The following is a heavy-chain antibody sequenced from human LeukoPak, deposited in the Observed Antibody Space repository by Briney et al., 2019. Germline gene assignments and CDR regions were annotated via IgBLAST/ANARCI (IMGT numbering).Heavy chain of an antibody. D-gene: IGHD3-16*01. CDR2: IIPIFGTA. Sequence: GASVKVSCKASGGTFSSYAISWVRQAPGQGLEWMGGIIPIFGTANYAQKFQGRVTITADESTSTAYMELSSLRSEDTAVYYCARRLPGYYYCMDVRGQGTTVTVSS. J-gene: IGHJ6*02. CDR3: ARRLPGYYYCMDV. V-gene: IGHV1-69*13. CDR1: GGTFSSYA.